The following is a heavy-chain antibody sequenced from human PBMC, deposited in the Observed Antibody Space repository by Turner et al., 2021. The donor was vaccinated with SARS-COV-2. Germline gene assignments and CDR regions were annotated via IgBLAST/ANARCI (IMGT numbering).Heavy chain of an antibody. J-gene: IGHJ2*01. D-gene: IGHD4-17*01. CDR3: ARAGGMTTVLPGYFDL. Sequence: EVQLVESGGGLVQPGGSLRLYCAASGFTFSSYDMHWVRHATGKCLEWVSAIGSAGDTYYPGSVKGRLTISRENAKNSLYLQMNSLRACDTAVYYCARAGGMTTVLPGYFDLWGRGTLVTVSS. V-gene: IGHV3-13*04. CDR1: GFTFSSYD. CDR2: IGSAGDT.